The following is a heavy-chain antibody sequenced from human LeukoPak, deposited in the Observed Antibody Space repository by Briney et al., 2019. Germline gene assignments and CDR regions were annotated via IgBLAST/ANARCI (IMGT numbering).Heavy chain of an antibody. CDR2: IFYSGSP. CDR1: GGSISSYY. Sequence: SETLSLTCTVSGGSISSYYWSWIRQPPGKGLEWIANIFYSGSPNYNPSLKSRVTISVDTSKNQFSLKLSSVTAADTAVYYCARAYSSGWLNFDYWGQGTLVTVSS. V-gene: IGHV4-59*01. CDR3: ARAYSSGWLNFDY. D-gene: IGHD6-19*01. J-gene: IGHJ4*02.